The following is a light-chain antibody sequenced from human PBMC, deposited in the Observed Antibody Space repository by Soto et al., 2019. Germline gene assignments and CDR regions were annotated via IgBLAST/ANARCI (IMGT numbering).Light chain of an antibody. CDR3: QHYSTRSGFT. CDR1: QDISGW. CDR2: DAS. J-gene: IGKJ4*01. Sequence: ILMTQSPPTLSASVGDGVIITCRASQDISGWLAWYQQKPGKAPKLMVFDASILEEGVPSRFSGSGSGTEFTLTVSNLQSDDFATYYCQHYSTRSGFTFGGGTKVEMK. V-gene: IGKV1-5*01.